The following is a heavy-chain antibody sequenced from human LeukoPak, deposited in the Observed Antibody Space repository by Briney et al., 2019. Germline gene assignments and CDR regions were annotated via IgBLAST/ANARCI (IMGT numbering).Heavy chain of an antibody. D-gene: IGHD3-10*01. J-gene: IGHJ4*02. CDR3: ASSITMVRGVN. V-gene: IGHV3-23*01. Sequence: GGSLRLSCAASGFTFSSYAMSWVRQAPGKGLEWVSGISSSGDMTYYADSVKGRVTISRDNSKNTLYLQMNSLRAEDTAVYYCASSITMVRGVNWGQGTLVTVSS. CDR1: GFTFSSYA. CDR2: ISSSGDMT.